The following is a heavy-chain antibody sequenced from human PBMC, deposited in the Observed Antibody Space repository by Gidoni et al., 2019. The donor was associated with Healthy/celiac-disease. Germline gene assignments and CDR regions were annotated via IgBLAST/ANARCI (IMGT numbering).Heavy chain of an antibody. CDR1: GFTFSSYS. D-gene: IGHD1-26*01. Sequence: EVQLVESGGGLVKPVGSLRLSCAASGFTFSSYSMNWVRQAPGKGLEWVSSISSSSSYIYYADSVKGRFTISRDNAKNSLYLQMNSLRAEDTAVYYCARASWEHEGFDYWGQGTLVTVSS. J-gene: IGHJ4*02. CDR3: ARASWEHEGFDY. CDR2: ISSSSSYI. V-gene: IGHV3-21*01.